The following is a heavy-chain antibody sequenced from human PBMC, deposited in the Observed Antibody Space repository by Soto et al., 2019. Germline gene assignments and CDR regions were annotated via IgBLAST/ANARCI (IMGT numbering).Heavy chain of an antibody. V-gene: IGHV3-74*01. CDR2: INTDGSST. Sequence: PGGSLRLSCAASGFTFCSYWMHWVRQAPGKGLVWVSRINTDGSSTDYADSVKGRFTISRDNSKNTLYLQMNSLRAEDTAVYYCAKGGIIAVADYYYMDVWGKGTTVTVSS. D-gene: IGHD6-19*01. CDR3: AKGGIIAVADYYYMDV. J-gene: IGHJ6*03. CDR1: GFTFCSYW.